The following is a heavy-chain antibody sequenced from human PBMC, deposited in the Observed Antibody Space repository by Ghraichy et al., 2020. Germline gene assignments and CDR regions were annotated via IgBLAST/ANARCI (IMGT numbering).Heavy chain of an antibody. V-gene: IGHV4-34*12. J-gene: IGHJ3*02. CDR3: ATLSTTLGAFHI. Sequence: TLSLTCAVYGGSFSAYHWTWIRQPPGKGLEWIGEIIHSGSTNYNPSLKSRVTILVDMSKNQFSLKLSSVTAADTAVYYCATLSTTLGAFHIWGQGTMVTVSS. D-gene: IGHD2/OR15-2a*01. CDR2: IIHSGST. CDR1: GGSFSAYH.